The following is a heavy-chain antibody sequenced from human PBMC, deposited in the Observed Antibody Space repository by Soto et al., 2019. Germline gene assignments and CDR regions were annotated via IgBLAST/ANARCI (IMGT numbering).Heavy chain of an antibody. CDR3: ARSSGGNFGIIIEATNLFVA. D-gene: IGHD5-12*01. CDR2: INPHGGST. Sequence: GAPVKVSCTTPRDTFTSYYINWVRQAPGQGLEWMGVINPHGGSTAYAQKFKGRVTLTRDTSASTVYMEVSSLTSEDTAMYYCARSSGGNFGIIIEATNLFVAWGHGSLVTV. J-gene: IGHJ5*01. V-gene: IGHV1-46*01. CDR1: RDTFTSYY.